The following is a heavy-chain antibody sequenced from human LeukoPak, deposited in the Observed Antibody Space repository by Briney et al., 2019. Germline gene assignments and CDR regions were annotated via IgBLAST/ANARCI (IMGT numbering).Heavy chain of an antibody. CDR1: GFTVSSNY. Sequence: GGSPRLSCAASGFTVSSNYMSWVRQAPGKGLEWVSVTYSNGRTYYADSVKGRFTISRDNAKNSLYLQMNSLRAEDTAFYYCARGNRGIITRPIDNWGQGTLVTVSS. D-gene: IGHD3-10*01. J-gene: IGHJ4*02. CDR2: TYSNGRT. V-gene: IGHV3-53*01. CDR3: ARGNRGIITRPIDN.